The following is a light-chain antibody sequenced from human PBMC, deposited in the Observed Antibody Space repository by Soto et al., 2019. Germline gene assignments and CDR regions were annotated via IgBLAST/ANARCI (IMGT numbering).Light chain of an antibody. Sequence: QSALTQPPSASGSPGQSVAISCTGTSSDVGGYNYVSWYQQHPGKAPKLMIYEVNKRPSGVPDRFSGSKSGNTASLTVSGLQAEDEADYYCSSYAASSNVFGTGPKATVL. J-gene: IGLJ1*01. CDR2: EVN. V-gene: IGLV2-8*01. CDR3: SSYAASSNV. CDR1: SSDVGGYNY.